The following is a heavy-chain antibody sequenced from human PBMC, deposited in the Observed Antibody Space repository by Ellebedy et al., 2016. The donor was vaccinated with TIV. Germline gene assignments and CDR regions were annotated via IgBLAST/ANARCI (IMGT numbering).Heavy chain of an antibody. CDR2: ISGYNGHT. V-gene: IGHV1-18*04. J-gene: IGHJ5*02. D-gene: IGHD5/OR15-5a*01. Sequence: ASVKVSCKASGYTFTKYGISWVRQAPGQGLEWMGWISGYNGHTNYAEKFQGRVSMTIDTSTTTVYMELLRLNFDDTAVYYCTRGFYEKFDPWGQGTLVTVS. CDR1: GYTFTKYG. CDR3: TRGFYEKFDP.